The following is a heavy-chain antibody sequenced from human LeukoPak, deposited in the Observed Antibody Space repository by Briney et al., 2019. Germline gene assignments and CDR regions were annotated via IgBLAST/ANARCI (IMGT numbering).Heavy chain of an antibody. CDR3: ARGNCSSTSCAPVDY. Sequence: SETLSLTCTVSGGSISSYYWSWIRQPPGKGLEWIGYIYYSGSTNYNPSLKSRVTISVDTSKYQFSLKVSSVTAADTAVYYCARGNCSSTSCAPVDYWGQGTLVTVSS. CDR1: GGSISSYY. D-gene: IGHD2-2*01. CDR2: IYYSGST. V-gene: IGHV4-59*01. J-gene: IGHJ4*02.